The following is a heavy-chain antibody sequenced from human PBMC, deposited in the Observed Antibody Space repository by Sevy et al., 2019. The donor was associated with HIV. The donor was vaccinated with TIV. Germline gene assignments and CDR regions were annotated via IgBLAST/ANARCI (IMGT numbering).Heavy chain of an antibody. D-gene: IGHD4-17*01. CDR2: ISSSSSTI. CDR1: GFTFSSYS. V-gene: IGHV3-48*04. Sequence: GGSLRLSCAASGFTFSSYSMNWVRQAPGKGLEWVSYISSSSSTIYYADSVKGRFTISRDNAKNSLSLQMNSLRAEETAVYYCARGTHDYGDYDRDAFDIWGQGTMVTVSS. CDR3: ARGTHDYGDYDRDAFDI. J-gene: IGHJ3*02.